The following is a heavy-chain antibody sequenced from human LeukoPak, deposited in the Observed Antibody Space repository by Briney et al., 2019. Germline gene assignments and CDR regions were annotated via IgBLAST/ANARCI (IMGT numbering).Heavy chain of an antibody. J-gene: IGHJ4*02. CDR3: AKRGVQGYCSSTSCYPEDY. V-gene: IGHV3-23*01. Sequence: GGSLRLSCAASGFTFSSYAMSWVRQAPGKGLEWVSAISGSGGSTYYADSVKGRFTISRDNSKNTLYLQMNSLRAEDTAVYYCAKRGVQGYCSSTSCYPEDYWGQGTLVTVSS. D-gene: IGHD2-2*01. CDR2: ISGSGGST. CDR1: GFTFSSYA.